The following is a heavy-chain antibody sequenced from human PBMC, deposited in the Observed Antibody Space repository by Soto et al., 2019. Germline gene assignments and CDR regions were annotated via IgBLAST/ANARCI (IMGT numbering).Heavy chain of an antibody. D-gene: IGHD2-2*01. J-gene: IGHJ5*02. CDR3: AKDIAGSYQPRRGWFDP. Sequence: GGSLRLSCAASGFTFNIYAMNWVRQAPGKGLEWVSSIGASGGSTYYADSVKGRFTISRDNSKNTLDLQMDSLRAEDTAVYYCAKDIAGSYQPRRGWFDPWGQGTLVTVSS. V-gene: IGHV3-23*01. CDR1: GFTFNIYA. CDR2: IGASGGST.